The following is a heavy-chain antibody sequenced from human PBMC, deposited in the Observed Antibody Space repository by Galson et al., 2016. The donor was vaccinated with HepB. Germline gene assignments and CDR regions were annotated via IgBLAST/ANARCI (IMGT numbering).Heavy chain of an antibody. J-gene: IGHJ6*02. Sequence: SLRLSCAASGLTFSRYAMHWVRQAPGKGLEWVAVISFDGNKKYDADSVKGRFTISRDNAKNTLYLQMSSLRPEDTAVYYCARDKLGTPSSGLDVWGQGTTVTVSS. D-gene: IGHD4-23*01. V-gene: IGHV3-30*04. CDR1: GLTFSRYA. CDR2: ISFDGNKK. CDR3: ARDKLGTPSSGLDV.